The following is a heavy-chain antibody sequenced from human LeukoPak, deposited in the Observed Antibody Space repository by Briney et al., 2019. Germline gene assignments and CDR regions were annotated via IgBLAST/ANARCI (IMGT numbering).Heavy chain of an antibody. CDR1: GGSISSGDYY. V-gene: IGHV4-39*01. J-gene: IGHJ5*02. D-gene: IGHD3-3*01. CDR2: IYYSGST. Sequence: SQTLSLTCTVSGGSISSGDYYWSWIRQPPGKGLEWIGSIYYSGSTYYNPSLKSRVTISVDTSKNQFSLKLSSVTAADTAVYYCARQGITIFGPFDPWGQGTLVTVSS. CDR3: ARQGITIFGPFDP.